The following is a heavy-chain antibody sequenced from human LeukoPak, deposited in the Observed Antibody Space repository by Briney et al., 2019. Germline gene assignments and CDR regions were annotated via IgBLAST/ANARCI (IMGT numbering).Heavy chain of an antibody. CDR1: GFTFSSHA. Sequence: GGSLRLSCVASGFTFSSHAMSWVRHTPGKGLEWVSLISGSAGATYYADSVKGRFTISRDNSKNTLYLQMTSLRAEDTAKYYCTKWGQDPEYFQDWGQGTLVTVSS. CDR3: TKWGQDPEYFQD. J-gene: IGHJ1*01. CDR2: ISGSAGAT. D-gene: IGHD3-16*01. V-gene: IGHV3-23*01.